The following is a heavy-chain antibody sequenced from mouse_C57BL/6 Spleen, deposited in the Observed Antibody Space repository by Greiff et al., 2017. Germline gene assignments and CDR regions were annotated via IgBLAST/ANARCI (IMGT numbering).Heavy chain of an antibody. CDR2: IDPSDSYT. CDR3: ARKGGQERFAY. J-gene: IGHJ3*01. Sequence: QVQLQQPGAELVMPGASVKLSCKASGYTFTSYWMHWVKQRPGQGLEWIGEIDPSDSYTNYNQKFKGKSTLTVDKSSSTAYMQLSSLTSEDSAVYYCARKGGQERFAYWGQGTLVTVSA. CDR1: GYTFTSYW. V-gene: IGHV1-69*01. D-gene: IGHD3-3*01.